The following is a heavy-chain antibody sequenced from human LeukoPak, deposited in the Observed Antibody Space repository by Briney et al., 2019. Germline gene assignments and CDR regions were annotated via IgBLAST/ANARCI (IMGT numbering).Heavy chain of an antibody. CDR1: GGSISSSNW. CDR3: AGGVGGGSCYD. V-gene: IGHV4-4*02. D-gene: IGHD2-15*01. Sequence: PSETLSLTCAVSGGSISSSNWWSWVRPPPGKGLEWIGEIYHSGSTNYNPSLKSRVTISVDTSKNQFSLKLSSVTAADTAVYYCAGGVGGGSCYDWGQGTLVTVSS. CDR2: IYHSGST. J-gene: IGHJ4*02.